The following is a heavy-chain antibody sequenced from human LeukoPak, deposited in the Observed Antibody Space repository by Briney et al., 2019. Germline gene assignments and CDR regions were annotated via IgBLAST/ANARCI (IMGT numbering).Heavy chain of an antibody. CDR3: AKEDGAYCSSTSCYAGWFDP. J-gene: IGHJ5*02. CDR1: GGTFSSYA. CDR2: IIPIFGTA. D-gene: IGHD2-2*01. V-gene: IGHV1-69*06. Sequence: SVKVSCKASGGTFSSYAISWVRQAPGQGLEWMGGIIPIFGTANYAQKFQGRVTITADKSTSTAYMELSSLRSEDTAVYYCAKEDGAYCSSTSCYAGWFDPWGQGTLVTVSS.